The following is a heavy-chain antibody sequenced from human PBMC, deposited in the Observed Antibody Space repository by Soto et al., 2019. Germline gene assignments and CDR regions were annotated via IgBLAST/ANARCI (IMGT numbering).Heavy chain of an antibody. J-gene: IGHJ6*02. CDR2: ISSSGSTI. CDR3: ARGGLGGATTHYYYYGMDV. V-gene: IGHV3-11*01. Sequence: PVGSLRLSCAASGFTFSDYYMSWIRQAPGKGLEWVSYISSSGSTIYYADSVKGRFTISRDNAKNSLYLQMNSLRAEDTAVYYCARGGLGGATTHYYYYGMDVWGQGTTVTVSS. D-gene: IGHD1-26*01. CDR1: GFTFSDYY.